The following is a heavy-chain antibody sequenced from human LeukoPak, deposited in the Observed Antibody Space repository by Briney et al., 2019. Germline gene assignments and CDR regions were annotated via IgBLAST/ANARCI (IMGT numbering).Heavy chain of an antibody. CDR3: AKDDRIAAAGDRPNWFDP. D-gene: IGHD6-13*01. CDR1: GFTFDDYA. J-gene: IGHJ5*02. V-gene: IGHV3-9*01. Sequence: GRSLRLSCAASGFTFDDYAMHWVRQAPGKGLEWVSGISWNSGSIGYADSVKGRFTISRDNAKNSLYLQMNGLRAEDTALYYCAKDDRIAAAGDRPNWFDPWGQGTLVTVSS. CDR2: ISWNSGSI.